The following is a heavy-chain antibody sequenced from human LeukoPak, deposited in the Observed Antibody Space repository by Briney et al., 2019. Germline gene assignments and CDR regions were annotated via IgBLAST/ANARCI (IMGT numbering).Heavy chain of an antibody. V-gene: IGHV1-18*04. CDR1: GNTFTSYG. CDR3: ARVDYGDYNFDY. J-gene: IGHJ4*02. CDR2: ISAYNGNT. D-gene: IGHD4-17*01. Sequence: ASVKVSCKASGNTFTSYGISWVRQAPGQGLEWMGWISAYNGNTNYAQKLQGRVTMTTNTSTSTAYMELRSLRSDDTAVYYCARVDYGDYNFDYWGQGTLVTVSS.